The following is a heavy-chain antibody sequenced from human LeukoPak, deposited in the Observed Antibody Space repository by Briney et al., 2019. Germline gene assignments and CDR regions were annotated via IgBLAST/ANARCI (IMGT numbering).Heavy chain of an antibody. CDR2: INHSGST. CDR1: GGSFSGYY. V-gene: IGHV4-34*01. D-gene: IGHD6-6*01. Sequence: SETLSLTCAVNGGSFSGYYWSWIRQPPGKGLEWIGEINHSGSTNYNPSLKSRVTISVDTSKNQFSLKLSSVTAADTAVYYCARGRVAARPGPFDYWGQGTLVTVSS. J-gene: IGHJ4*02. CDR3: ARGRVAARPGPFDY.